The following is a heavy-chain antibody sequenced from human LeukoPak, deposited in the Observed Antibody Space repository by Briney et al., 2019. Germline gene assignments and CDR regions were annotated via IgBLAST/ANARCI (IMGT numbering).Heavy chain of an antibody. CDR1: GGSFSGYY. D-gene: IGHD3-22*01. J-gene: IGHJ4*02. Sequence: SETLSPTCAVYGGSFSGYYWSWIRQPPGKGLEWIGEINHSGSTNYNPSLKSRVTISVDTSKNQFSLKLSSVTAADTAVYYCARGGVRLYYYDSSGYYYAFDYWGQGTLVTVSS. CDR3: ARGGVRLYYYDSSGYYYAFDY. V-gene: IGHV4-34*01. CDR2: INHSGST.